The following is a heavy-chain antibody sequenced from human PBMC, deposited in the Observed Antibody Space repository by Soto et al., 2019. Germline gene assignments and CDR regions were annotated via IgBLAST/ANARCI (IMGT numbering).Heavy chain of an antibody. CDR1: GFTFSSYS. CDR3: ARDKRNWNGTMVRGVTVKFPSWNYYCMDV. V-gene: IGHV3-48*02. J-gene: IGHJ6*02. D-gene: IGHD3-10*01. CDR2: ISSSSSTI. Sequence: GGFLRLSCAASGFTFSSYSMNWVRQAPGKGLEWVSYISSSSSTIYYADSVKGRFTISRDNAKNSLYLQMNSLRDEDTAVYYCARDKRNWNGTMVRGVTVKFPSWNYYCMDVWGQGTTVTVSS.